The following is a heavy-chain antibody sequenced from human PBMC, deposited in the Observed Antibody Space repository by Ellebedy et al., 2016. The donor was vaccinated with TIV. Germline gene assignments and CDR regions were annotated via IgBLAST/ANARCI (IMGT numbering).Heavy chain of an antibody. V-gene: IGHV3-48*02. J-gene: IGHJ4*02. Sequence: PGGSLRLSCAVSGFTFNTYSMNWVRQAPGKGLEWLTYISPTSSTIHYADSVKGRFTTSRDNAKNSLFLEMSSLRDEDTAVYFCATDKVNPLGYWGQGTLVTVSS. CDR3: ATDKVNPLGY. CDR2: ISPTSSTI. CDR1: GFTFNTYS. D-gene: IGHD2-21*01.